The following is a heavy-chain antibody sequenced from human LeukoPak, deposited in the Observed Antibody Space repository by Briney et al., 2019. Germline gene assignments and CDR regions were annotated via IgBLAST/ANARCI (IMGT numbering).Heavy chain of an antibody. CDR2: ISSNGGST. Sequence: GGSLRLSCAASGFTFSSYAMHWVRQAPGKGLEYVSAISSNGGSTYYANSVKGRFTISRDNSKNTLYLQMGSLRPEDMTVYYCARVGVSGAFDIWGQGTMVTVSS. CDR3: ARVGVSGAFDI. D-gene: IGHD6-25*01. V-gene: IGHV3-64*01. J-gene: IGHJ3*02. CDR1: GFTFSSYA.